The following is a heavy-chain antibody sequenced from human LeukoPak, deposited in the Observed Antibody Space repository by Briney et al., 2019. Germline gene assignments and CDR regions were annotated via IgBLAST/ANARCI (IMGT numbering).Heavy chain of an antibody. CDR3: ARKQTGTMYDV. V-gene: IGHV4-4*07. D-gene: IGHD1-7*01. Sequence: SETLSLTYTVSGDSISSYYWSWIRQPAGKGLEWIGRIYASGSTNYNPSLTSRVSISKDTSDNQFSLRLYSVTAADTAVYYCARKQTGTMYDVWGQGTQVTVSS. CDR1: GDSISSYY. J-gene: IGHJ4*02. CDR2: IYASGST.